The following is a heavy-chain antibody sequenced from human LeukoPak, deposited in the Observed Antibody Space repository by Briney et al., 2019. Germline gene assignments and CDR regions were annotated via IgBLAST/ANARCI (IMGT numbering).Heavy chain of an antibody. V-gene: IGHV3-21*01. CDR2: ISSSSSYI. J-gene: IGHJ4*02. Sequence: PGGSLRLSCAASGFDFSVYTMNWVRQAPGKGLEWVSSISSSSSYIYYADSVKGRFTISRDNAKNSLYLQVNSLRAEDTAVYYCAREIALAGLNDYWGQGTLVTVSS. D-gene: IGHD6-19*01. CDR3: AREIALAGLNDY. CDR1: GFDFSVYT.